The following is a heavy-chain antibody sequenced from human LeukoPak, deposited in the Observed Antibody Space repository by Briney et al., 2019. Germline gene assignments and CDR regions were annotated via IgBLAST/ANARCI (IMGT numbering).Heavy chain of an antibody. J-gene: IGHJ4*02. CDR3: ARQERGYSYGSFPKNHFDY. CDR1: GGSISSSSYY. CDR2: IYYSGST. V-gene: IGHV4-39*01. D-gene: IGHD5-18*01. Sequence: SETLSLTCTVSGGSISSSSYYWGWIRQSPGKGLEWTGSIYYSGSTYYNPSLKSRVTISVDTSKNQFSLKLSSVTAADTAVYYCARQERGYSYGSFPKNHFDYWGQGTLVTVSS.